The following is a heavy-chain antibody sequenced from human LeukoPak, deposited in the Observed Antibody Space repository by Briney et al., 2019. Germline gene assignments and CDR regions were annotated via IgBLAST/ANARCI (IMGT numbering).Heavy chain of an antibody. CDR2: IKQDGSEK. D-gene: IGHD5-24*01. Sequence: GGSLRLSCAASGFTFSSYWMSWVRQAPGKGLEWVANIKQDGSEKYYVDSVKGRFTISRDNAKNSLYLQMNSLRAEDTAVYYCARGGWLQFGVAFDIWGQGTMVTVSS. CDR3: ARGGWLQFGVAFDI. J-gene: IGHJ3*02. V-gene: IGHV3-7*01. CDR1: GFTFSSYW.